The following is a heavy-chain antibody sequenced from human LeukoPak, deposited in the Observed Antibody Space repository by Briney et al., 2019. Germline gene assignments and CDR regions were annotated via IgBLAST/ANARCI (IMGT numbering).Heavy chain of an antibody. Sequence: PSETLSLTCAVYGGSFSGYYWSWIRRPPGKGLEWIGEINHSGSTNYNPSLKSRITISVDTSKNQFSLKLSSVTAADTAVYYCASAGVGATTDYWGQGTLVTVSS. CDR3: ASAGVGATTDY. V-gene: IGHV4-34*01. CDR2: INHSGST. D-gene: IGHD1-26*01. CDR1: GGSFSGYY. J-gene: IGHJ4*02.